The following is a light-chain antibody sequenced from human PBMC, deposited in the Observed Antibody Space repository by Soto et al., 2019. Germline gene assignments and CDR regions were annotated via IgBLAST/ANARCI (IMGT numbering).Light chain of an antibody. V-gene: IGLV1-40*01. J-gene: IGLJ2*01. Sequence: QSVLTQPPSVSGAPGQRVTISCTGSSSNIGAGYDVLWYQQLPGTAPKLLIYGNSNRPSGVPDRFSGSKSGTSASLAITGLQAEDEADYYCQSYDSSLSVDVFGGGTKVTVL. CDR2: GNS. CDR1: SSNIGAGYD. CDR3: QSYDSSLSVDV.